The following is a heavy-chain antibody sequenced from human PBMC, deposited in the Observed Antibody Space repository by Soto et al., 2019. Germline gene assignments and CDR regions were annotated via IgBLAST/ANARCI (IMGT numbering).Heavy chain of an antibody. J-gene: IGHJ4*02. Sequence: EVQLVESGGGLVQPGGSLRVSCAASGFTFSRFWLSWVRQAPGKGLEWVANIKADGNVKYYVDSVRGRFTISRDNAKNSLYLQMDSLRAEDTAVYYCARAYYDHLWGSYRFDYWGQGTLVTVSS. D-gene: IGHD3-16*02. CDR3: ARAYYDHLWGSYRFDY. CDR1: GFTFSRFW. CDR2: IKADGNVK. V-gene: IGHV3-7*01.